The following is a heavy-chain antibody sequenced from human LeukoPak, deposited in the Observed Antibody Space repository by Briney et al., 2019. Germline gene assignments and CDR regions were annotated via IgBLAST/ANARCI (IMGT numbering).Heavy chain of an antibody. J-gene: IGHJ6*02. D-gene: IGHD4-17*01. V-gene: IGHV4-30-2*01. CDR2: IYHGGST. Sequence: SQTLSLTCAVSGDSISSGGYFWSWIRQPPGKGLEWIGYIYHGGSTYYNPSLKSRVTISVDRSRNQFSLKLNSVTAADTAVYYCASGSSTVKYYYGIDVWGQGTTVTVSS. CDR3: ASGSSTVKYYYGIDV. CDR1: GDSISSGGYF.